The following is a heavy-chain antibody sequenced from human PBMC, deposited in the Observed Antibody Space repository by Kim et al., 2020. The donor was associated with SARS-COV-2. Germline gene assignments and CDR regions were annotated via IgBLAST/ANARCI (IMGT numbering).Heavy chain of an antibody. CDR3: ARDGAGSTRKYVVFDI. V-gene: IGHV4-61*01. J-gene: IGHJ3*02. CDR1: GGSVSDSTIY. D-gene: IGHD3-10*01. Sequence: SETLSLTCTVSGGSVSDSTIYWSWIRQPPGEGLEWIGYIYYTENTKYNPSLQSRVTISMDTSKNQLSLKLTSVTAADTAVYYCARDGAGSTRKYVVFDIWGQGTMVTVSS. CDR2: IYYTENT.